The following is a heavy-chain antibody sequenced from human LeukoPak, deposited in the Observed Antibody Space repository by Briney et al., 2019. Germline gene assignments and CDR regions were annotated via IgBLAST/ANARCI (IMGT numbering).Heavy chain of an antibody. CDR1: GFTVSSNY. J-gene: IGHJ5*02. CDR2: IYSSGRT. Sequence: GGSLRLSCTASGFTVSSNYMSWVRQAPGKGLEWVSVIYSSGRTKYADSVEGRLTISRDNSKDTLFLQLNSLTAADTAMYFCAKASVAIPQYCNSWGQGTLVTVSS. CDR3: AKASVAIPQYCNS. V-gene: IGHV3-53*01. D-gene: IGHD2-2*02.